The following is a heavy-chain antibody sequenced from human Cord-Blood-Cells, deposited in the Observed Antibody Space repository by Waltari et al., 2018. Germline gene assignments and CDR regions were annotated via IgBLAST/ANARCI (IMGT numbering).Heavy chain of an antibody. D-gene: IGHD3-10*02. V-gene: IGHV3-48*03. CDR2: ISSSGSTI. J-gene: IGHJ3*02. CDR1: GFTFSSYE. Sequence: EVQLVESGGGLVQPGGSLRLSCAASGFTFSSYEMNWVRQSPGKGVEWVSYISSSGSTIYYADCVKGRFTISRDNAKNSLYLQMNSLGAEDTAVYYCARDWGLFWGAFDIWGQGTMVTVSS. CDR3: ARDWGLFWGAFDI.